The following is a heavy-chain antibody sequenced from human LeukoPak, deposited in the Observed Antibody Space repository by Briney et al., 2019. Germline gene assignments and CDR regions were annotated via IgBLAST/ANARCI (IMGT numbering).Heavy chain of an antibody. J-gene: IGHJ4*02. CDR1: GFTFSSYG. V-gene: IGHV3-30*03. D-gene: IGHD1-26*01. CDR3: ARGANFHDY. Sequence: AGSLRLSCAASGFTFSSYGMHWVRQAPGKGLEWVAVISYDGSNKYYADSVKGRFTISRDNSKNTLYLQMNSLRAEDTAIYYCARGANFHDYWGQGTLVTVSS. CDR2: ISYDGSNK.